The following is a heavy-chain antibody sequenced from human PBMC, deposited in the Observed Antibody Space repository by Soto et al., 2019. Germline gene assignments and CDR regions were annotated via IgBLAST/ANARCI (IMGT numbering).Heavy chain of an antibody. CDR2: IYYTGST. V-gene: IGHV4-59*01. D-gene: IGHD3-10*01. Sequence: SETLSLTCTVSGDSISTFYWSWIRQPPGKGLEWIGYIYYTGSTNYNPSLKSRVTMSVDTSKKQFSLKLTSVNAADAAVYYCARQRGNYFDYWGQGSLVTVSS. J-gene: IGHJ4*02. CDR1: GDSISTFY. CDR3: ARQRGNYFDY.